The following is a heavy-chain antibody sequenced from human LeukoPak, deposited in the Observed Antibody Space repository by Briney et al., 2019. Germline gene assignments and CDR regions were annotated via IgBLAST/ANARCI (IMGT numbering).Heavy chain of an antibody. Sequence: SETLSLTCAVYGGSFSGYYWSWIRQPPGKGLEWIGEINHSGSTNYNPSLKSRVTISVDTSKNQFSLKLSSVTAADTAVYYCARGTRWFDPWGQGTLVTVSS. CDR2: INHSGST. J-gene: IGHJ5*02. CDR3: ARGTRWFDP. V-gene: IGHV4-34*01. CDR1: GGSFSGYY.